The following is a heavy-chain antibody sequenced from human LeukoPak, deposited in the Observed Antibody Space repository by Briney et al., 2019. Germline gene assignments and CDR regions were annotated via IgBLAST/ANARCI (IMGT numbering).Heavy chain of an antibody. D-gene: IGHD4-17*01. CDR2: IYYSGST. Sequence: TSETLSLTCAVYGGSFSGYYWSWIRQPPGKGLEWIGYIYYSGSTNYNPSLKSRVTISVDTSKNQFSLKLSSVTAADTAVYYCARGFYGDYGGYYYYYYMDVWGKGTTVTVSS. V-gene: IGHV4-59*01. J-gene: IGHJ6*03. CDR3: ARGFYGDYGGYYYYYYMDV. CDR1: GGSFSGYY.